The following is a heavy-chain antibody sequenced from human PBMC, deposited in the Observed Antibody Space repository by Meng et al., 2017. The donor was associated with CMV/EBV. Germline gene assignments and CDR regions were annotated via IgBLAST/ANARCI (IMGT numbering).Heavy chain of an antibody. D-gene: IGHD1-1*01. CDR2: INHSGSP. Sequence: LSCAVYGGSLSDYSWSWIRQPPGERLEWIGEINHSGSPNYNPSLKSRVTMAVDTSKNQFSLRLSSVTAADTAVYYCVRGGIATRPNYWGQGTLVTSPQ. CDR1: GGSLSDYS. V-gene: IGHV4-34*01. CDR3: VRGGIATRPNY. J-gene: IGHJ4*02.